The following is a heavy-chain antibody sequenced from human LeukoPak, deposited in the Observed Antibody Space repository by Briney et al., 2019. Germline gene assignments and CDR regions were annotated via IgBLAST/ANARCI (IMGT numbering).Heavy chain of an antibody. V-gene: IGHV3-11*04. D-gene: IGHD1-26*01. Sequence: GGSLRLSCAASGFTFRDSYMTWIRQAPGKGLEWVSYISSSGNTIYYADSVKGRFTISRDNAKNSVFLQMNGLRAEDTAVYYCARSEWVGATTSWFDPWGQGTLVTVSS. CDR2: ISSSGNTI. CDR1: GFTFRDSY. CDR3: ARSEWVGATTSWFDP. J-gene: IGHJ5*02.